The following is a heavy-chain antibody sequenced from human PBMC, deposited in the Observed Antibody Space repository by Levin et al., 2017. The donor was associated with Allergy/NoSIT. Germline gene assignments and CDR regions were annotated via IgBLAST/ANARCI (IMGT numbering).Heavy chain of an antibody. CDR1: GFRFSNSW. Sequence: PGGSLRLSCAASGFRFSNSWMNWVRQAPGKGLEWVANINGDGNEKSYVDSVKARFTISRDNAKNSLYLQMNSLRAEDTAVYYCARDFSTQYSSGWFDAFDIWGQGTLVTVSS. J-gene: IGHJ3*02. D-gene: IGHD6-19*01. V-gene: IGHV3-7*01. CDR3: ARDFSTQYSSGWFDAFDI. CDR2: INGDGNEK.